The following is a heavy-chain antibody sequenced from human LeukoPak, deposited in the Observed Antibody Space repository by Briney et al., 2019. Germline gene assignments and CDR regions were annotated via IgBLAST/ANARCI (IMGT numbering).Heavy chain of an antibody. V-gene: IGHV3-66*01. Sequence: GGSLRLSCAASGFTVSSNYMSWVRQAPGKGLEWVSVICSGGSTYYADSVKGRFTLSRDNSKNTLYLQMNSLRAEDTAVYYCARVVLYYDFWSAYFHDWGQGTLVTVSS. CDR1: GFTVSSNY. CDR2: ICSGGST. J-gene: IGHJ4*02. CDR3: ARVVLYYDFWSAYFHD. D-gene: IGHD3-3*01.